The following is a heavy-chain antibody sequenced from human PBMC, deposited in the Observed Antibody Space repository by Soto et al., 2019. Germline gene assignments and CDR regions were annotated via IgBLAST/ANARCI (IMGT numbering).Heavy chain of an antibody. Sequence: SLTCSVSGGSISSGGYYWSWIRQLPGKDLEWIGYIYHSGNTYYNSSLKSRLTISVDTSKNQFSLKLTSVTAADTAVYYCARVGISSSDAFDIWGQGTMVTV. J-gene: IGHJ3*02. D-gene: IGHD6-6*01. CDR1: GGSISSGGYY. CDR2: IYHSGNT. CDR3: ARVGISSSDAFDI. V-gene: IGHV4-31*03.